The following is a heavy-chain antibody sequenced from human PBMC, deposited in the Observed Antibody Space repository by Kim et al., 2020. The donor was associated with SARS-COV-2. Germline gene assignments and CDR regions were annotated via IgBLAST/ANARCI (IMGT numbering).Heavy chain of an antibody. CDR1: GFTFSSYA. D-gene: IGHD4-17*01. CDR2: ISYDGSNK. Sequence: GGSLRLSCAASGFTFSSYAMHWVRQAPGKGLEWVAVISYDGSNKYYADSVKGRFTISRDNSKNTLYLQMNSLRAEDTAVYYCARAIYGSYYYGMDVWGQGTTVTIS. J-gene: IGHJ6*02. V-gene: IGHV3-30*04. CDR3: ARAIYGSYYYGMDV.